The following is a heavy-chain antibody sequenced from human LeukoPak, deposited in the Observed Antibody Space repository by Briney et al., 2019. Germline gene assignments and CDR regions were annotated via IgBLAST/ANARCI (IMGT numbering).Heavy chain of an antibody. CDR2: IHPSNSDT. CDR1: GYSFTNYW. CDR3: VSRSGPAAFDI. J-gene: IGHJ3*02. V-gene: IGHV5-51*01. D-gene: IGHD2-15*01. Sequence: GESLKISCKGSGYSFTNYWIGWVRQMPGKGLEWMGIIHPSNSDTRYSPSFQGQVTISADKSISTAYLQWSSLKASDTAMYYCVSRSGPAAFDIRAQGTMVTVSS.